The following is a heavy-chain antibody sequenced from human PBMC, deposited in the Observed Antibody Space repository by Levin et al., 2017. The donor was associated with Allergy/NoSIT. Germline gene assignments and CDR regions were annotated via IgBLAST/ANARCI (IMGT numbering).Heavy chain of an antibody. V-gene: IGHV2-5*02. CDR3: THIFNRFGELFYFDY. Sequence: TLSLTCTFSGFSLSTGGVGVGWIRQPPGKALEWLALIFWDDDKRYRPSVKSRLTITKDTSKNQVVLTMTNMDPVDTATYFCTHIFNRFGELFYFDYWGQGTQVTVSS. J-gene: IGHJ4*02. CDR1: GFSLSTGGVG. CDR2: IFWDDDK. D-gene: IGHD3-10*01.